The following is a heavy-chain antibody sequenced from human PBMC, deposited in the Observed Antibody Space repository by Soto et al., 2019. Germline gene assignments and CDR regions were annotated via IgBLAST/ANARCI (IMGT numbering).Heavy chain of an antibody. D-gene: IGHD6-19*01. Sequence: GGSLRLSCAASGFTFDDFAMHWVRQAPGKGLEWVSDISWNSGSIGYADSVKGRFTISRDNAKNSLYLQMNSLRVEDTALYYRAKQSSGWYFDYWGQGTPVTVSS. CDR2: ISWNSGSI. V-gene: IGHV3-9*01. CDR3: AKQSSGWYFDY. CDR1: GFTFDDFA. J-gene: IGHJ4*02.